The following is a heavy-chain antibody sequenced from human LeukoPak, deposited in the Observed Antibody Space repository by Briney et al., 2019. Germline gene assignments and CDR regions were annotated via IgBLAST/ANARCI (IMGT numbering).Heavy chain of an antibody. V-gene: IGHV3-23*01. D-gene: IGHD6-19*01. J-gene: IGHJ4*02. Sequence: GGPLRLSCAASGFTFSSYAMSWVRQAPGKGLEWVSAISGSGGSTYYADSVKGRFTISRDNSKNTLYLQMNSLRAEDTAIFYCAKYERVAGRPWYFDYWGQGTLVTVSS. CDR2: ISGSGGST. CDR1: GFTFSSYA. CDR3: AKYERVAGRPWYFDY.